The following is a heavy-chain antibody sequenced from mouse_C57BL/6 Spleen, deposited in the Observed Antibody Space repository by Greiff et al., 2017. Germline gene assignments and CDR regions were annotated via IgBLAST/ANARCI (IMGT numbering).Heavy chain of an antibody. CDR3: ANYYGSSWFAY. D-gene: IGHD1-1*01. J-gene: IGHJ3*01. Sequence: EVKLVESGGGLVKPGGSLKLSCAASGFTFSDYGMHWVRQAPEKGLEWVAYLSSGSSTIYYADTVKGRFTISRDNAKNTLFLQMTSLRSEDTAMYYCANYYGSSWFAYWGQGTLVTVSA. V-gene: IGHV5-17*01. CDR1: GFTFSDYG. CDR2: LSSGSSTI.